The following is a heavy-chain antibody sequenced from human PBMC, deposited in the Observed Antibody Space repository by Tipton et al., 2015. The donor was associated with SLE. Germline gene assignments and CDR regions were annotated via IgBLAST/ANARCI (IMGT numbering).Heavy chain of an antibody. J-gene: IGHJ3*02. D-gene: IGHD1-26*01. CDR3: ARTLGAIAHTVYDAFDI. V-gene: IGHV4-31*03. Sequence: TLSLTCTVSGGSISSADYYWSWIRQHPGKGLEWIGYIYYTMSAYYNPSLKSRVIISLDTSKNHFSLKLSSVTAADTAVYYCARTLGAIAHTVYDAFDIWGQGKMVTVSS. CDR2: IYYTMSA. CDR1: GGSISSADYY.